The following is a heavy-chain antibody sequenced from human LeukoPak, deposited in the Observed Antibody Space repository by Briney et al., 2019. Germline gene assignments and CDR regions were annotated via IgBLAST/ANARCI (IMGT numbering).Heavy chain of an antibody. D-gene: IGHD5-24*01. CDR1: GFTFSSYS. CDR2: ISSSSSYI. CDR3: TRGATIVPDY. J-gene: IGHJ4*02. V-gene: IGHV3-21*01. Sequence: GGSLRLSCAASGFTFSSYSMNWVRQAPGKGLEWVSSISSSSSYIYYADSVKGRFTISRDNAKNSLYLQMNSLRVEDTAVYYCTRGATIVPDYWGQGTLVTVSS.